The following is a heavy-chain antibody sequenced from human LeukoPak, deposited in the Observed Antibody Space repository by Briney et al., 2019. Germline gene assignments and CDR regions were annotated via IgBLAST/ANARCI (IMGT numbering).Heavy chain of an antibody. CDR1: GFTFSSYW. J-gene: IGHJ4*02. Sequence: PGGSLRLSCAASGFTFSSYWMSCVRQAPGKGLEWVANIKQDGSEKYYVDSVKGRFTISRDNAKNSLYLQMNSLRAEDTAVYYCAREYDSSGYYYANWGQGTLVTVSS. CDR2: IKQDGSEK. CDR3: AREYDSSGYYYAN. D-gene: IGHD3-22*01. V-gene: IGHV3-7*01.